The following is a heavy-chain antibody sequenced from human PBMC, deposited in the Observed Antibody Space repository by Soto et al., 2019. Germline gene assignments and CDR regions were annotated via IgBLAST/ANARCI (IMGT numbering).Heavy chain of an antibody. Sequence: PGGSLRLACAASGFSVSSYGMSWVRQAPGKGLEWVANIKQDGSEKYYVDSVKGRFTISRDNAKNSLYLQMNSLRAKDTAVYYCASDEGQFDYWGQGTLVTVSS. CDR2: IKQDGSEK. V-gene: IGHV3-7*05. J-gene: IGHJ4*02. CDR3: ASDEGQFDY. CDR1: GFSVSSYG.